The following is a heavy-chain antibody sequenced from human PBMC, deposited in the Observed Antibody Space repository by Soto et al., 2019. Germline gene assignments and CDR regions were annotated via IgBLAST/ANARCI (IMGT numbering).Heavy chain of an antibody. Sequence: QLQLQESGPGLVKPSETLSLTCSVSGGSISTDSYNWDWIRQSTGKGLEWIGTIYYDGPPSYNPSLKSQVTISVDTSRNHFSLKVKSVTAAYTAMYYCARFFGNAFDVWGQGTMVKVSS. V-gene: IGHV4-39*02. CDR2: IYYDGPP. D-gene: IGHD3-3*01. CDR1: GGSISTDSYN. CDR3: ARFFGNAFDV. J-gene: IGHJ3*01.